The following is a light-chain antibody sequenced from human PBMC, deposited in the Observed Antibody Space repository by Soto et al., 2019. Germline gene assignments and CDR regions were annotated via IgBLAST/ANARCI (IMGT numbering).Light chain of an antibody. CDR1: QSISSN. J-gene: IGKJ1*01. CDR2: GGS. CDR3: QQYNNWWT. Sequence: EIVMTQSPATLSVSPGERATLSCRASQSISSNLAWYQQKPGQAPRLLIYGGSTRATGIPARFSGSGSGTEFTLTISSLQSEDFVIYYCQQYNNWWTFGQGTKVEIK. V-gene: IGKV3-15*01.